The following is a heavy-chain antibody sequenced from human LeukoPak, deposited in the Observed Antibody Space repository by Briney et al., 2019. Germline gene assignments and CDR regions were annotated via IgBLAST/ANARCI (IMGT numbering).Heavy chain of an antibody. J-gene: IGHJ4*02. Sequence: GASVKVSCKASGYTFTTYAMHWVRQAPGQRLEWMGWINAGNGNTKYSQKFQARVTITRDTSASTAYMELSSLRSEDKAVYYCARDPIGSRWPYYFDYWGQGTLVTVSS. CDR3: ARDPIGSRWPYYFDY. V-gene: IGHV1-3*01. CDR2: INAGNGNT. CDR1: GYTFTTYA. D-gene: IGHD6-13*01.